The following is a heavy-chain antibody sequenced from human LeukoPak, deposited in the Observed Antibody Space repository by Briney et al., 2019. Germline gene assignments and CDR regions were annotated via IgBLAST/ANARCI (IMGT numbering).Heavy chain of an antibody. J-gene: IGHJ6*03. D-gene: IGHD3-3*01. CDR1: GFTFSSYS. V-gene: IGHV3-21*01. Sequence: PGGSLRLSCAASGFTFSSYSMNWVRQAPGKGLEWVSSISSSSSYIYYADSVKGRFTISRDNPKNSLYLQMNSLRAEDTAVYYCARVPLTITIFGDSPPYYMDVWGKGTTVTVSS. CDR3: ARVPLTITIFGDSPPYYMDV. CDR2: ISSSSSYI.